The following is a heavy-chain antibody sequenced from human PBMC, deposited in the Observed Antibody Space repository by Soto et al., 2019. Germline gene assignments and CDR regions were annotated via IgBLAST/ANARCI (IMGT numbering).Heavy chain of an antibody. D-gene: IGHD6-6*01. CDR1: GGSFSGYY. CDR3: ASLKLIRTMYSSSVRLFDP. Sequence: QVQLQQWGAGLLKPSETLSLTCAVYGGSFSGYYWSWIRQPPGKGLEWIGEINHSGSTDYNPSLTSRVTISVDTPKRPSSLKLSSVTAADTAVYYCASLKLIRTMYSSSVRLFDPWGQGTLVTVSS. V-gene: IGHV4-34*01. J-gene: IGHJ5*02. CDR2: INHSGST.